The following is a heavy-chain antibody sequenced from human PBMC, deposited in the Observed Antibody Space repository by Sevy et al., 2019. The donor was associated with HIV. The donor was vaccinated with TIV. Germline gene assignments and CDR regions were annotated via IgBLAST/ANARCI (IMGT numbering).Heavy chain of an antibody. CDR3: ARGFDGWDSSPGGLDV. D-gene: IGHD1-26*01. Sequence: SSVKVSCRASGYTFTTYDINWVRQATGQGLEWMGWMNPNNGNKGYAQKFQDRLTLTRDTSISTAYLDLSSLRSNDTALDVCARGFDGWDSSPGGLDVWGQGTTVTVSS. V-gene: IGHV1-8*01. CDR2: MNPNNGNK. J-gene: IGHJ6*02. CDR1: GYTFTTYD.